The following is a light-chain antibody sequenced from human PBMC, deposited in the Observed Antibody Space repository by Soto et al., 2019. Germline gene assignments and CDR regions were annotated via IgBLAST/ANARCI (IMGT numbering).Light chain of an antibody. Sequence: QAVVTQEPSFSVSPGGTVTLTCGLSSGSVSTFNYPSWYQQTPGQTPRTLIFSTNIRSSGVPDRFSGSILGHKAALTITGLQAEDEADYYCQSYDSSLYVFGTGTKLTVL. CDR1: SGSVSTFNY. V-gene: IGLV8-61*01. J-gene: IGLJ1*01. CDR3: QSYDSSLYV. CDR2: STN.